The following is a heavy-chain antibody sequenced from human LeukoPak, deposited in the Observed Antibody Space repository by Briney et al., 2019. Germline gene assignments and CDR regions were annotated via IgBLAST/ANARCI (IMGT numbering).Heavy chain of an antibody. V-gene: IGHV1-69*05. Sequence: ASVKASCKASGGTFSSYAISWVRQAPGQGLEWMGGIIPIFGTANYAQEFQGRVTITTDESTSTAYMELSSLRSEDTAVYYCARDVRAGHYSSNWYSPAGNWFDPWGQGTLVTVSS. CDR3: ARDVRAGHYSSNWYSPAGNWFDP. CDR2: IIPIFGTA. CDR1: GGTFSSYA. D-gene: IGHD6-13*01. J-gene: IGHJ5*02.